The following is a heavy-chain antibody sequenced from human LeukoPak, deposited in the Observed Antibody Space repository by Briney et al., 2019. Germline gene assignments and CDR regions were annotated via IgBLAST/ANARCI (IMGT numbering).Heavy chain of an antibody. Sequence: SVYVSCKASGGTFSSYAISWVRQAPGQGLEWMGGIIPIFGTANYAQKFQGRVTITTDESTSTAYMELSSLRSEDTAVYYCARGPAGRITMVRGVTTYYYYMDVWGKGTTVTVSS. J-gene: IGHJ6*03. CDR3: ARGPAGRITMVRGVTTYYYYMDV. CDR2: IIPIFGTA. D-gene: IGHD3-10*01. V-gene: IGHV1-69*05. CDR1: GGTFSSYA.